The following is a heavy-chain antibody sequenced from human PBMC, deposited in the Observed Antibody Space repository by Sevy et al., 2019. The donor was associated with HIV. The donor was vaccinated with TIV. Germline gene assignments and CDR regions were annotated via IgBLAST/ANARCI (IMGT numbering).Heavy chain of an antibody. V-gene: IGHV3-33*01. CDR1: GFTFSSYG. D-gene: IGHD3-10*01. Sequence: GGSLRLSCVASGFTFSSYGMHWVRQAPGKGLEWVAVIWYDGINRYYADSVKGRFTISRDNSKNTLYLQMNSLRAEDTVVYYCARDNFLPIMVSMVRGALSYYFDYWGQGTLVTVSS. CDR2: IWYDGINR. J-gene: IGHJ4*02. CDR3: ARDNFLPIMVSMVRGALSYYFDY.